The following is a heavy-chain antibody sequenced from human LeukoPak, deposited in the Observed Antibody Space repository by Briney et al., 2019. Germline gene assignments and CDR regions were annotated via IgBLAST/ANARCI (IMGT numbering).Heavy chain of an antibody. CDR3: ARHVTWEPIYYYYYMDV. Sequence: SETLSLTCFVSGASIINNNYYWAWIRQPPGKGLEWIGSVYHSGSTSYNPSLKSRVTMSVDTSKNHFTLKLSSVTAADTAVYYCARHVTWEPIYYYYYMDVWGKGTTVTVSS. CDR1: GASIINNNYY. D-gene: IGHD1-26*01. CDR2: VYHSGST. J-gene: IGHJ6*03. V-gene: IGHV4-39*01.